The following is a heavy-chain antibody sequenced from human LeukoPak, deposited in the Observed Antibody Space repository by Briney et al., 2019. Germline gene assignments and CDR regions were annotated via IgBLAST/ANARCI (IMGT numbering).Heavy chain of an antibody. CDR2: MNPNSGNT. Sequence: GESLKISCKGSGYSFTSYDINWVRQATGQGLEWMGWMNPNSGNTGYAQKFQGRVTITADKSTSTAYMELSSLRSEDTAVYYCARELNVDTAYLVSDYWGQGTLVTVSS. CDR3: ARELNVDTAYLVSDY. J-gene: IGHJ4*02. CDR1: GYSFTSYD. V-gene: IGHV1-8*03. D-gene: IGHD5-18*01.